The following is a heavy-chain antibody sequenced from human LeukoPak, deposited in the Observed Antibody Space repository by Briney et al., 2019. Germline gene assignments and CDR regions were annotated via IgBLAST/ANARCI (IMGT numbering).Heavy chain of an antibody. Sequence: PGESLKISCKGSGYSFTSYWIGWVRQMPGKGLEWMGIIYPGDSDTRYSPSFQGQVTISADKSISTAYLQWSSLKASDTAMYYCARYCSGGSCYVPFDIWGQGTMVTVSS. V-gene: IGHV5-51*01. J-gene: IGHJ3*02. CDR2: IYPGDSDT. CDR3: ARYCSGGSCYVPFDI. D-gene: IGHD2-15*01. CDR1: GYSFTSYW.